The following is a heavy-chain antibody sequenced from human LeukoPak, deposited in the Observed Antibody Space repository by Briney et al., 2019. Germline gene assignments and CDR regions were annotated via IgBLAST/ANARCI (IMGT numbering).Heavy chain of an antibody. CDR2: IYYSGST. CDR3: ARGRSIPAAGAFDY. V-gene: IGHV4-59*12. J-gene: IGHJ4*02. Sequence: SETLSLTCTVSGGSISSYYWSWIRQPPGKGLEWIGYIYYSGSTNYNPSLKSRVSISVDTSKKQFSLKLSSVTAADTAVYYCARGRSIPAAGAFDYWGQGTLVTVSS. D-gene: IGHD6-13*01. CDR1: GGSISSYY.